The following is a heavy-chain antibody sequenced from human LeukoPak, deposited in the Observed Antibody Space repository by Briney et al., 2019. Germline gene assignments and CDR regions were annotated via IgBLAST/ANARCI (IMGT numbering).Heavy chain of an antibody. CDR1: GGSISSYY. V-gene: IGHV4-59*01. CDR2: IYYSGST. Sequence: SETLSLTCTVAGGSISSYYWSWIRQPPGKGLEWIGYIYYSGSTNYNPSLKSRVTMSVDTSKNQFSLKLSSVTAADTAVYYCAREVTTGGPDYWGQGTLVTVSS. CDR3: AREVTTGGPDY. J-gene: IGHJ4*02. D-gene: IGHD4-17*01.